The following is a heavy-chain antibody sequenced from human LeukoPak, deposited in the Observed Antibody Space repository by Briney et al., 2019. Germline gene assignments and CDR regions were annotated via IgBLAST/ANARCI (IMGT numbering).Heavy chain of an antibody. CDR2: INHSGST. Sequence: SETLSLTCAVYGGSFSGYYWSWIRQPPGKGLEWIVEINHSGSTNYNPSLKSRVTISVDTSKNQFSLKLSSVTAADTAVYYCAREGYYDSSGYYGYFDYWGQGTLVTVSS. J-gene: IGHJ4*02. V-gene: IGHV4-34*01. CDR3: AREGYYDSSGYYGYFDY. CDR1: GGSFSGYY. D-gene: IGHD3-22*01.